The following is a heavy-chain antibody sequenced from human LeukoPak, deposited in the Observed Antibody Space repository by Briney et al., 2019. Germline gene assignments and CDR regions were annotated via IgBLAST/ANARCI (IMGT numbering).Heavy chain of an antibody. J-gene: IGHJ6*02. CDR1: GYTFTSYD. CDR2: MNPNSSNT. Sequence: GASLKVSCKASGYTFTSYDINWVRQATGHGLEWMGWMNPNSSNTGYAQKFQGRVTMTRNTSISTAYMELSSLRSEDTAVYYCARGQTGYYYYAMDVWGQGATVTVSS. V-gene: IGHV1-8*01. CDR3: ARGQTGYYYYAMDV.